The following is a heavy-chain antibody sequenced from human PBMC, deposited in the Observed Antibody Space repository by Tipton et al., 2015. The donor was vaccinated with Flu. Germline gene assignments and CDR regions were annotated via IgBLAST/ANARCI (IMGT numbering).Heavy chain of an antibody. J-gene: IGHJ5*02. CDR3: AKDIFTRGATTWSCFDT. V-gene: IGHV3-9*01. Sequence: SLRLSCAASGFIFDNHAMHWVRQAPGKGLEWVSGINWNSGSIAYADSVKGRFTISRDNDKNSLYLQMNSLTSEDTAIYYCAKDIFTRGATTWSCFDTWGQGTVVTVSS. D-gene: IGHD4-17*01. CDR2: INWNSGSI. CDR1: GFIFDNHA.